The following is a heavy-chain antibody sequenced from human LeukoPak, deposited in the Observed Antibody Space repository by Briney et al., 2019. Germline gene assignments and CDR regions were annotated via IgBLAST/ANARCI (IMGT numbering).Heavy chain of an antibody. V-gene: IGHV1-8*01. CDR1: GYTFTSYD. J-gene: IGHJ1*01. CDR3: TRGGPVARTRKYFQH. Sequence: ASVKVYCKASGYTFTSYDINWVRQATGQGLEWMGWMNPNNVNTDYAQRFQGRVTLTSNTSISTAYMELSSLRSEDTAVYYCTRGGPVARTRKYFQHWGQGTLVTVSS. D-gene: IGHD6-19*01. CDR2: MNPNNVNT.